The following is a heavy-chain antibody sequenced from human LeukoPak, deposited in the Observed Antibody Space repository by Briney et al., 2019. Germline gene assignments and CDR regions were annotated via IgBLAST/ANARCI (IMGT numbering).Heavy chain of an antibody. CDR2: ISGSGGST. V-gene: IGHV3-23*01. J-gene: IGHJ4*02. Sequence: GGSLRLSRAASEFTFSTYAMSWVRQAPGKGPEWVSAISGSGGSTYYADSVKGRFTISRDNSKNTLYLQMNSLRAEDTAVYYCAQHGSGYYYARLDYWGQGTLVTVSS. CDR3: AQHGSGYYYARLDY. D-gene: IGHD3-22*01. CDR1: EFTFSTYA.